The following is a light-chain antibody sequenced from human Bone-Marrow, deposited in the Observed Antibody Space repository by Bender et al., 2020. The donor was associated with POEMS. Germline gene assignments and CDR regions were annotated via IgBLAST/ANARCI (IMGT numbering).Light chain of an antibody. V-gene: IGLV6-57*04. CDR3: QSDHANSLGV. CDR1: SGSIANNY. Sequence: NFMLTQPHSVSESPGKTVIISCTRSSGSIANNYVHWYQQRPGRAPTTVIFEDTQRPSGVPDRFSASIDTSANSASLTIAGLTTEDEADYYCQSDHANSLGVFGGGTKLTVL. J-gene: IGLJ3*02. CDR2: EDT.